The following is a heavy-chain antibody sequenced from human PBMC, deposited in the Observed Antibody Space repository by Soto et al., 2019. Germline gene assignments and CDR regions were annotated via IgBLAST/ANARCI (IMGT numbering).Heavy chain of an antibody. V-gene: IGHV1-69*13. CDR1: GYTFTSYG. CDR2: ISPIYGTT. CDR3: ARTFSDGLPSDY. J-gene: IGHJ4*02. Sequence: GASVKVSCKASGYTFTSYGISWVRQAPGQGLEWMGGISPIYGTTNYAQKFQGRVTITADESTSTVYMELSSLTSEDTAVYYCARTFSDGLPSDYWGQGTLVTVSS. D-gene: IGHD6-25*01.